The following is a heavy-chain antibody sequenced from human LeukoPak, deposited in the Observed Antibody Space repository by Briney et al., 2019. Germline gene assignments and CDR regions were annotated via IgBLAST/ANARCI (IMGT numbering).Heavy chain of an antibody. CDR2: ISSSGSTI. CDR1: GFTFSSYE. V-gene: IGHV3-48*03. CDR3: ARAKSGWFPPDY. Sequence: GGSLRLSCAASGFTFSSYEMNWVRQAPGKGLEWVSYISSSGSTIYYADSVKGRFTISRDNAKNSLYLQMNSLRAEDTAVYYCARAKSGWFPPDYWGQGTLVTFSS. D-gene: IGHD6-19*01. J-gene: IGHJ4*02.